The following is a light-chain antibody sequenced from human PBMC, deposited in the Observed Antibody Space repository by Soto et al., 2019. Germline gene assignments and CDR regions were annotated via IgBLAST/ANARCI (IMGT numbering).Light chain of an antibody. CDR2: GAS. CDR1: QSVSSN. V-gene: IGKV3-15*01. J-gene: IGKJ5*01. Sequence: EIVLTQSPATLSVSPWERAALSCSASQSVSSNLAWYQQKPGQAPRLLIYGASTRATDIPARFSGSGSRTEFTLTISSLQSEDFAVYYCQQYNNWPPITFGQGTRLEIK. CDR3: QQYNNWPPIT.